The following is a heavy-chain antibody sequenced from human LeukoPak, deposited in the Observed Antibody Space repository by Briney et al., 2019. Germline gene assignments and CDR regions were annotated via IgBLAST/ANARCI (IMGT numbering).Heavy chain of an antibody. CDR1: GFTFSSYA. D-gene: IGHD3-22*01. Sequence: GGSLRLSCAASGFTFSSYAMSWVRQAPGRGLGWVSVIYSGGSTYYADSVKGRFTISRDNSKNTLYLQMNSLRAEDTAVYYCARVSSYYDSSGYMNAFDIWGQGTMVTVSS. V-gene: IGHV3-66*01. CDR2: IYSGGST. CDR3: ARVSSYYDSSGYMNAFDI. J-gene: IGHJ3*02.